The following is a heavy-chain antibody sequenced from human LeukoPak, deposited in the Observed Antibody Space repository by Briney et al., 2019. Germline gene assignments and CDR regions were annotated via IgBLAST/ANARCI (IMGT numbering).Heavy chain of an antibody. CDR1: GFTFSTYS. J-gene: IGHJ5*02. CDR3: ARDGSYDFARRDWFDP. V-gene: IGHV3-48*04. Sequence: GGSLRLSCAASGFTFSTYSMNWVRQASGKGLEWVSYISSSSSTIYYVDSVKGRFTISRDNAKNSLYLQMNSLRAEDTAVYYCARDGSYDFARRDWFDPWGQGTLVTVSS. D-gene: IGHD3-3*01. CDR2: ISSSSSTI.